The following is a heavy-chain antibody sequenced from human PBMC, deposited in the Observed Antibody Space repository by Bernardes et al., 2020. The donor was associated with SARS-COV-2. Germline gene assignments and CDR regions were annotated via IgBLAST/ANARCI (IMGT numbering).Heavy chain of an antibody. V-gene: IGHV4-34*01. J-gene: IGHJ4*02. CDR3: ARDLSTDFDK. CDR1: GGSFSGYS. Sequence: SETLSLTCAVYGGSFSGYSWTWIRQPPGKGLEWSGEINQSGSTHYNPSLKSRVTISLGTSKNEIFLRLTSATAADTGVYYCARDLSTDFDKWGRGTLVTVSS. CDR2: INQSGST.